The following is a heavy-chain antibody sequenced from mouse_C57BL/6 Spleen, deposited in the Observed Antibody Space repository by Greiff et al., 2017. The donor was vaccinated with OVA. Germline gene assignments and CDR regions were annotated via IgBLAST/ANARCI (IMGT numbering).Heavy chain of an antibody. D-gene: IGHD1-1*01. CDR3: AREFYYYGSSAAWFAY. Sequence: VHLVESDAELVKPGASVKISCKVSGYTFTDHTIHWMKQRPEQGLEWIGYIYPRDGSTKYNEKFKGKATLTADKSSSTAYMQLNSLTSEDSAVYFCAREFYYYGSSAAWFAYWGQGTLVTVSA. J-gene: IGHJ3*01. CDR2: IYPRDGST. CDR1: GYTFTDHT. V-gene: IGHV1-78*01.